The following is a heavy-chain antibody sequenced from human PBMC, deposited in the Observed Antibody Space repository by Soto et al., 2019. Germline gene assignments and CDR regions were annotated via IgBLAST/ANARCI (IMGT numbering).Heavy chain of an antibody. Sequence: QVQLVQSGAEVKKPGASVKVSCKASGYTFTSYGISWVRQAPGQGLEWMGWISAYNGNTNYVQKLQGRVTMTTDTSPTTAYMELRSLRADDTAVYYCARVTPLGYYYGMDVWGQGTTVTVSS. CDR3: ARVTPLGYYYGMDV. V-gene: IGHV1-18*01. CDR2: ISAYNGNT. CDR1: GYTFTSYG. J-gene: IGHJ6*02.